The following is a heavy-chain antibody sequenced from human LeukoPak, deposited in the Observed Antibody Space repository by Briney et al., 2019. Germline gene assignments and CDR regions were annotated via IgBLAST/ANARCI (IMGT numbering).Heavy chain of an antibody. CDR2: ISGSGGST. V-gene: IGHV3-23*01. CDR1: GFTFSSYA. D-gene: IGHD6-19*01. Sequence: PGGSLRLSCAASGFTFSSYAMSWVRQAPGKGLEWVSSISGSGGSTYYADSVKGRFTISRDNSKNTLYLQMNSLRAEDTAVYCCAKGLSSGWNLKGSDYWGQGTLVTVSS. CDR3: AKGLSSGWNLKGSDY. J-gene: IGHJ4*02.